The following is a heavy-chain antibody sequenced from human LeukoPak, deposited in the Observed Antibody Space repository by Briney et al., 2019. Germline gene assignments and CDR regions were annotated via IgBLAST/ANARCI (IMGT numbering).Heavy chain of an antibody. CDR2: ISSSSTYI. D-gene: IGHD4-17*01. Sequence: GGSLRLSCAASGFTFSTYSMNWVRQAPGKGLEWVSSISSSSTYIYYADSVKGRFTISRDNAKNSLYLQMNGLRAEDTAVYYCTRHYGDYVILDYWGQGTLVTVSS. J-gene: IGHJ4*02. V-gene: IGHV3-21*01. CDR3: TRHYGDYVILDY. CDR1: GFTFSTYS.